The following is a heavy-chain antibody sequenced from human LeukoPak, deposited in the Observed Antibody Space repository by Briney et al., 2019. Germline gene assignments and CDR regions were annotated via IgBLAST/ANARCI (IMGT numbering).Heavy chain of an antibody. CDR3: AKPVTTGTSDFDY. J-gene: IGHJ4*02. Sequence: GGSLRLSCAASGFTFSSYGMHWVRQAPGKGLEWVAVISYDGSNKYYADSVKGRFTISRDNSKNTLYLQMNSLRAEDTAVYYCAKPVTTGTSDFDYWGQGTLVTVSS. D-gene: IGHD1-1*01. CDR2: ISYDGSNK. CDR1: GFTFSSYG. V-gene: IGHV3-30*18.